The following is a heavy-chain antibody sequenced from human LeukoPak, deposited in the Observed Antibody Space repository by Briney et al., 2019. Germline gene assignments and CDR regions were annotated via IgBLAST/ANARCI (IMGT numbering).Heavy chain of an antibody. V-gene: IGHV4-39*07. D-gene: IGHD3-10*01. CDR1: GGSISSSSYY. J-gene: IGHJ6*04. CDR2: IYYSGST. Sequence: SETLSLTCTVSGGSISSSSYYWGWIRQPPGKGLEWIGSIYYSGSTYYNPSLKSRVTISVDTSKNQFSLKLSSVTAADTAVYYCARPAYGKGYYGMDVWGKGTTATVSS. CDR3: ARPAYGKGYYGMDV.